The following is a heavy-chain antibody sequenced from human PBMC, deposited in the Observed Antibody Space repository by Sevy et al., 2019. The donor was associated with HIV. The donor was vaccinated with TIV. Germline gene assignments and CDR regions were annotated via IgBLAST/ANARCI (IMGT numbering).Heavy chain of an antibody. CDR1: GYTFTSYG. D-gene: IGHD3-22*01. CDR2: ISAYNGNT. CDR3: ARESTYYYDSSGYSNYYYGMDV. J-gene: IGHJ6*02. V-gene: IGHV1-18*04. Sequence: ASVKVSCKASGYTFTSYGINWVRQAPGQGLEWMGWISAYNGNTNYAQKLQGRVTMTTDTSTSTAYMELRSLRSDDTAVYYCARESTYYYDSSGYSNYYYGMDVWGQVTTVTVSS.